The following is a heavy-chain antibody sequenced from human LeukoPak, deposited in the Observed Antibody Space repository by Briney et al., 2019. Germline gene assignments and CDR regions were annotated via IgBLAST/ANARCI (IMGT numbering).Heavy chain of an antibody. J-gene: IGHJ4*02. CDR1: GFTFSNYW. CDR2: IHQHGNEK. D-gene: IGHD2-8*01. CDR3: ATLNGPLFEY. V-gene: IGHV3-7*01. Sequence: PGGSLRLSCAASGFTFSNYWMSWVRQAPGKGLEWVASIHQHGNEKYFVASVRGRFTISRDNAKNSLYLQMSSLRAEDTAVYYCATLNGPLFEYWGQGTLVTVSS.